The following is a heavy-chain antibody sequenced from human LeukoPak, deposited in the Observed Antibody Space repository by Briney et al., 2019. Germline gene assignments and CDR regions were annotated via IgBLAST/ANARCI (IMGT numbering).Heavy chain of an antibody. CDR1: GGSFSGYY. Sequence: SETLSLTCAVYGGSFSGYYWSWIRQPPGKGLEWIGEINHSGSTNYNPSLKSRVTMSVDTSKSQFSLKLSSVTAADTAVYYCASIHTKYGIVGATRDYWGQGTLVTVSS. D-gene: IGHD1-26*01. CDR2: INHSGST. CDR3: ASIHTKYGIVGATRDY. V-gene: IGHV4-34*01. J-gene: IGHJ4*02.